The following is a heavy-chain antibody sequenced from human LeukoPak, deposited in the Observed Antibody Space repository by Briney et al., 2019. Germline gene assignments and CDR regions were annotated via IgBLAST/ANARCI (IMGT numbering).Heavy chain of an antibody. V-gene: IGHV4-38-2*02. CDR1: GYSISSGYY. J-gene: IGHJ4*02. Sequence: PWETLSLTCAVSGYSISSGYYWGWIRQPPGKGLEWIGSIYHSGSTYYNPSLKSRVTISVDTSKNQFSLKLSSVTAADTAVYYCAREGDLQAYCGGDCYSYFDYWGQGTLVTVSS. D-gene: IGHD2-21*02. CDR2: IYHSGST. CDR3: AREGDLQAYCGGDCYSYFDY.